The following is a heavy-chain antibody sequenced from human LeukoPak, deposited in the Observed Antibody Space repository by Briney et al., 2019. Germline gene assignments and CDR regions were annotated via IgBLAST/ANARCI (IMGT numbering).Heavy chain of an antibody. Sequence: ASVRVSCKASGYSFTAFYMHWVRQAPGQGLEWMGWIHPRRGDTQYAQKFQGRVTMTRDTSTRTAYMDLSSLGSDDTAVYYCARDGDYGTGSYYRGCYDFWGQGILVTVSS. J-gene: IGHJ4*02. D-gene: IGHD3-10*01. CDR1: GYSFTAFY. CDR2: IHPRRGDT. CDR3: ARDGDYGTGSYYRGCYDF. V-gene: IGHV1-2*02.